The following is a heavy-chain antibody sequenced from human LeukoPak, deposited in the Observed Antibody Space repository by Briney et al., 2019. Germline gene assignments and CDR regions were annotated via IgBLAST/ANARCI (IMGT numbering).Heavy chain of an antibody. CDR3: ARPVGPDAFDI. J-gene: IGHJ3*02. V-gene: IGHV4-34*01. Sequence: SETLSLTCAVYGGSFSGYYWSWIRQPPGKGLEWIGEINHSGSTNYNPSLKSRVTISVDTSKNQFSLKLSSVTAADTAVYYCARPVGPDAFDIWGQGTMVTVSS. CDR2: INHSGST. D-gene: IGHD1-26*01. CDR1: GGSFSGYY.